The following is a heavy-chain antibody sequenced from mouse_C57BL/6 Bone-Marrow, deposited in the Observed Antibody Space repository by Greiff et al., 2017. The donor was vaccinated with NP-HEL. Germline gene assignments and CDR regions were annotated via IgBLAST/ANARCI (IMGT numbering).Heavy chain of an antibody. CDR1: GFSLRTFGMG. CDR2: IWWDDDK. J-gene: IGHJ3*01. V-gene: IGHV8-8*01. CDR3: ARMYYYGSRTGFAY. Sequence: QVTLKECGPGILQPSQTLSLTCSFSGFSLRTFGMGVGWIRQPSGKGLEWLALIWWDDDKYYNPALKSRLTISKDTSKNQVFLKIANVDTADTATYYCARMYYYGSRTGFAYWGQGTLVTVSA. D-gene: IGHD1-1*01.